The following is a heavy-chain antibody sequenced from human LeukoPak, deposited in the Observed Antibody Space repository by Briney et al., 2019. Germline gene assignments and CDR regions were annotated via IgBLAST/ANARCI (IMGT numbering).Heavy chain of an antibody. J-gene: IGHJ5*02. CDR3: ARLEDVRVNMVRGVMMTPPYFDP. D-gene: IGHD3-10*01. CDR2: IYHSGSI. Sequence: SETLSLTCTVSGGSVSSSSYFWSWIRQSPGKGLEWIGYIYHSGSINYNPSLKSRVTMSVDTSRNQFSLNLTSVTAADTAVYYCARLEDVRVNMVRGVMMTPPYFDPWGQGTLVTVSS. V-gene: IGHV4-61*01. CDR1: GGSVSSSSYF.